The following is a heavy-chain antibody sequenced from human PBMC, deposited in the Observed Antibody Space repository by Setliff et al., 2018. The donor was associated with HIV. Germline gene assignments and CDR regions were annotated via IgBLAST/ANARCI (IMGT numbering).Heavy chain of an antibody. CDR2: IITVFGAA. V-gene: IGHV1-69*13. J-gene: IGHJ3*02. CDR3: VRSGTHLEESRGSSAWVSAAFDI. CDR1: GGTLNSYA. Sequence: SVKVSCKASGGTLNSYAINWVRQAPGQGLEWMGGIITVFGAANYAQKFQGRVTITADESTSTAYMDLSSLRSEDTAVYYCVRSGTHLEESRGSSAWVSAAFDIWGQGTMVT. D-gene: IGHD3-16*01.